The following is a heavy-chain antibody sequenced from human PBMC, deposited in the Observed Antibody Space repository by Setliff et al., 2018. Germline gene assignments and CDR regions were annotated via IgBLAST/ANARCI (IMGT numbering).Heavy chain of an antibody. CDR1: GFSLSTSGVG. D-gene: IGHD1-26*01. Sequence: SGPTLVNPTQTPTLTCTFSGFSLSTSGVGVGWIRQPPGKALEWLALIYWNNDKRYSPSLKSRLTITKDTSKNQVVLTMTNMDPVDTATYYCAHKSGSYSSMDYWGQGTLVTVSS. CDR2: IYWNNDK. J-gene: IGHJ4*02. V-gene: IGHV2-5*01. CDR3: AHKSGSYSSMDY.